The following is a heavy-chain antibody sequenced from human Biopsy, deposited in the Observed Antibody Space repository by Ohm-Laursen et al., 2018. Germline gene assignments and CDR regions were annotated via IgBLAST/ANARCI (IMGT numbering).Heavy chain of an antibody. CDR1: GFSFTSYA. D-gene: IGHD1-14*01. CDR3: AKGRSEGTGHGNWFDP. V-gene: IGHV3-23*01. Sequence: SLRLSCAASGFSFTSYAMSWVRQGPEKGLEWVSVVTGSGRSTYYAESVKGRFSISRDNSKNTLYLQMNSLRVEDTAVYYCAKGRSEGTGHGNWFDPRGQGTLVIVSS. CDR2: VTGSGRST. J-gene: IGHJ5*02.